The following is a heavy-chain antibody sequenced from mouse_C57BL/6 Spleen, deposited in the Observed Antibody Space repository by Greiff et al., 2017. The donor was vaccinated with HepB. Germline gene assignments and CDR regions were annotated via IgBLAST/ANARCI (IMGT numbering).Heavy chain of an antibody. D-gene: IGHD6-1*01. CDR1: GYAFTNYL. CDR2: INPGSGGT. J-gene: IGHJ2*01. V-gene: IGHV1-54*01. Sequence: VQLQQSGAELVRPGTSVKVSCKASGYAFTNYLIEWVKQRPGQGLEWIGVINPGSGGTNYNEKFKGKATLTADKSSSTAYMQLSSLTSEDSAVYFCARSGSAGEGVFDYWGQSTTLTVSS. CDR3: ARSGSAGEGVFDY.